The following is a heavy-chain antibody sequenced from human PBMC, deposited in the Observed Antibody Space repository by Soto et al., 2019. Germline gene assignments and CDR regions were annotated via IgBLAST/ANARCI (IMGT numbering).Heavy chain of an antibody. CDR1: GLTFSSFA. J-gene: IGHJ4*02. CDR2: MSPGDGRT. Sequence: GSLRLSCAASGLTFSSFAMDWVRQAPGKGLEWVSGMSPGDGRTYYADSVKGRFTVSRDNSKNTLYLQMSSLRAEDTAVYYCATGRHIVLGPTASGFAYWGQGTLVTVSS. V-gene: IGHV3-23*01. D-gene: IGHD2-2*01. CDR3: ATGRHIVLGPTASGFAY.